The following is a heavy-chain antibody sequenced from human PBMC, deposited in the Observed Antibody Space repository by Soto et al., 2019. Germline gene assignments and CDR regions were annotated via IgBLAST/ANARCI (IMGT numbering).Heavy chain of an antibody. CDR2: ISGSGGST. Sequence: PGGSLRLSCAASGFTFSSYAMSWVRQAPGKGLEWVSAISGSGGSTYYADSVKGRFTISRDNSKNTLYLQMNSLRAEDTAVYYCAKDRITIFGVVIGYTYAHWGEGPLVTVSS. V-gene: IGHV3-23*01. J-gene: IGHJ4*02. CDR1: GFTFSSYA. D-gene: IGHD3-3*01. CDR3: AKDRITIFGVVIGYTYAH.